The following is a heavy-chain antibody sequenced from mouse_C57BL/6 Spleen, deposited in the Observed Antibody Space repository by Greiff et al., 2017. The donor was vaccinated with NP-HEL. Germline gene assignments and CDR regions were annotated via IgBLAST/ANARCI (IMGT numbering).Heavy chain of an antibody. CDR3: AREGLLRAWYFDV. Sequence: VQLQQSGPELVKPGASVKIPCKASGYTFTDYNMDWVKQSHGKSLEWIGDINPNNGGTIYNQKFKGKATLTVDKSSSTAYMELRSLTSEDTAVYYCAREGLLRAWYFDVWGTGTTVTVSS. CDR1: GYTFTDYN. D-gene: IGHD1-1*01. CDR2: INPNNGGT. J-gene: IGHJ1*03. V-gene: IGHV1-18*01.